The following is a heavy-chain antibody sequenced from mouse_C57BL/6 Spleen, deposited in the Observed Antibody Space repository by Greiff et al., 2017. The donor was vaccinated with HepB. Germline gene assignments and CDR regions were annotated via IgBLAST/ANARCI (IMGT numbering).Heavy chain of an antibody. J-gene: IGHJ1*03. CDR2: IDPSDSET. D-gene: IGHD1-1*01. CDR3: ARCDYYGSSHWYFDV. V-gene: IGHV1-52*01. Sequence: QVQLQQPGAELVRPGSSVKLSCKASGYTFTSYWMHWVKQRPIQGLEWIGNIDPSDSETHYNQKFKDKATLTVDKSSSTAYMQRSSLTSEDSAVYYCARCDYYGSSHWYFDVWGTGTTVTVSS. CDR1: GYTFTSYW.